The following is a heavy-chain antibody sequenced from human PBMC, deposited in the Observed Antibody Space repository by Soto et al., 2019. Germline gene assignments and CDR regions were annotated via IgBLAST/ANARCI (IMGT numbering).Heavy chain of an antibody. CDR2: IKSKIDGGTT. V-gene: IGHV3-15*01. CDR1: GFTFSDAW. D-gene: IGHD1-20*01. Sequence: GGSLRLSCAASGFTFSDAWMSWVRQAPGKGLEWIGRIKSKIDGGTTDYAAPVKGRFTISRDDSKNTLFLQMNSLKTEDTAVYSCTTASANNWKRFHSYYCGMDGWGQGTTVTVSS. CDR3: TTASANNWKRFHSYYCGMDG. J-gene: IGHJ6*02.